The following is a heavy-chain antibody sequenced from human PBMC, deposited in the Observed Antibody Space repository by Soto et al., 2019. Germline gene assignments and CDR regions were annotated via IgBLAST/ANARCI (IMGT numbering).Heavy chain of an antibody. CDR2: IYYSGST. CDR1: GGSISSYY. CDR3: ARSRWYFDY. Sequence: QVQLQESGPGLVKPSETLSLTCTVSGGSISSYYWSWIRQPPGKGLEWIGYIYYSGSTNSNPSLKSRVTISVDTSKNQFSLKLSSVTAADTAVYYCARSRWYFDYWGQGTLVTVSS. J-gene: IGHJ4*02. V-gene: IGHV4-59*01.